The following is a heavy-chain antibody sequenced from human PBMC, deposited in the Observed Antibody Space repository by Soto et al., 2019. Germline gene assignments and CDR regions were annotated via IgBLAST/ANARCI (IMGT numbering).Heavy chain of an antibody. CDR3: ATPGYSSGWYAQTFFEY. V-gene: IGHV1-24*01. J-gene: IGHJ4*02. CDR2: FDPEDGET. Sequence: GASVKVSCKVSGYTLTELSMHWVRQAPGKGLEWMGGFDPEDGETIYAQKFQGRVTMTEDTSTDTAYMELSSLRSEDTAVYYCATPGYSSGWYAQTFFEYWGQGTLVTVSS. D-gene: IGHD6-19*01. CDR1: GYTLTELS.